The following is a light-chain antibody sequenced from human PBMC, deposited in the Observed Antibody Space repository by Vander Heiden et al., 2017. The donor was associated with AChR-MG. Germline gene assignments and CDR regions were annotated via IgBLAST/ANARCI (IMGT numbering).Light chain of an antibody. CDR1: QIISTD. J-gene: IGKJ4*01. Sequence: EILLTQSPATLSVSPGERATLSCRASQIISTDLAWYQHKPGQAPRLLIYGASTRASGIPARFSGSGSGTEFTLTISSLQSEDSAVSYCQRYDNWPPRVTFGGGTKVEIK. V-gene: IGKV3-15*01. CDR3: QRYDNWPPRVT. CDR2: GAS.